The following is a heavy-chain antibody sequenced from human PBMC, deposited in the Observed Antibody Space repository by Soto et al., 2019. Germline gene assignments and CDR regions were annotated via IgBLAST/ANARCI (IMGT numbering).Heavy chain of an antibody. D-gene: IGHD6-13*01. CDR1: GGTFSSYA. J-gene: IGHJ6*02. Sequence: QVQLVQSGAEVKKPGSSVKVSCKASGGTFSSYAISWVRQAPGQGLEWMGGIIPIFGTANYAQKFQGRVTITADKATSTAYMELSSRRSEDTAVYYWARDIGYSSSWAGGYGMDVWGQGTTVTVSS. CDR3: ARDIGYSSSWAGGYGMDV. V-gene: IGHV1-69*06. CDR2: IIPIFGTA.